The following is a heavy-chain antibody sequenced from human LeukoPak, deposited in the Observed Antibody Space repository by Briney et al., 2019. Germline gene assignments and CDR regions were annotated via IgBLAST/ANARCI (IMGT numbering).Heavy chain of an antibody. V-gene: IGHV4-34*01. CDR3: ARGGDIVATIMGAFDY. CDR2: INHSGST. D-gene: IGHD5-12*01. J-gene: IGHJ4*02. CDR1: GGSFSGYY. Sequence: PSETLSLTCAVYGGSFSGYYWSWIRQPPGKGLEWIGEINHSGSTNYNPSLKSRVTIPVDTSKNQFSLKLSSVTAADTAVYYCARGGDIVATIMGAFDYWGQGTLVTVSS.